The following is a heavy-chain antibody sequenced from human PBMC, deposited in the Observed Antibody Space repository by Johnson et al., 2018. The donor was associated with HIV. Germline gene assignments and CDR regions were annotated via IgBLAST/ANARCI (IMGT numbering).Heavy chain of an antibody. J-gene: IGHJ3*02. D-gene: IGHD3-10*01. CDR2: ISYDGSNK. V-gene: IGHV3-30-3*01. CDR1: GFTFSSYA. CDR3: AKGILMNDAFDI. Sequence: QVQLVESGGGVVQPGRSLRLSCAASGFTFSSYAMHWVRQAPGKGLEWVAVISYDGSNKYYADSVKGRFTISRDNSKNTLYLQMNSLRADDTAMYYCAKGILMNDAFDIWGQGTMVTVSP.